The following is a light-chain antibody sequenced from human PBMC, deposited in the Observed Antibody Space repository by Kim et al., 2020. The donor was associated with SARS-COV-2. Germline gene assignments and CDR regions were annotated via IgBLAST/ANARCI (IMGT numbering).Light chain of an antibody. CDR2: GAS. CDR1: QSVSNSY. Sequence: ETVLTQSPGMLSLSPGERATLSCRASQSVSNSYLAWFQQKPGQAPRLLMFGASNRATGIPDRFTGSGSGTDFTLTISRLEPEDFAVYFSQQYASSPRAFLQGTQLHITQELT. J-gene: IGKJ4*02. CDR3: QQYASSPRAFLQGTQLHITQELT. V-gene: IGKV3-20*01.